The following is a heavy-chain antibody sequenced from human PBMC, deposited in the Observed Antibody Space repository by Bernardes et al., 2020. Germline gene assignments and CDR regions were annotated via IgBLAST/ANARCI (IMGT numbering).Heavy chain of an antibody. CDR2: IKQDGSEK. V-gene: IGHV3-7*01. Sequence: GGSLRLSCAASGFSFTTYALTWVRQAPGKGLEWVACIKQDGSEKHYVDSVKGRFTISRDNAKNSLYLQMDRLGAGDMARYYCARGDSGSQELYSWFDPWGQGTLVTVSS. CDR1: GFSFTTYA. J-gene: IGHJ5*02. D-gene: IGHD1-26*01. CDR3: ARGDSGSQELYSWFDP.